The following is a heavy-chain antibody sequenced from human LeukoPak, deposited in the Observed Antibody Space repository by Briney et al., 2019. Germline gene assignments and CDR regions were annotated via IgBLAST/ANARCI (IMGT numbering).Heavy chain of an antibody. CDR3: ARDRYFDY. V-gene: IGHV3-7*01. CDR2: IKEDGGEK. CDR1: GFTFSSFW. Sequence: GGSLRLSCAASGFTFSSFWMSWVRQAPGRGLEWVANIKEDGGEKCYVDSAKGRFTISRDNAKNSLYLQMNSLRAEDTAVYYCARDRYFDYWGQGTLVTVSS. J-gene: IGHJ4*02.